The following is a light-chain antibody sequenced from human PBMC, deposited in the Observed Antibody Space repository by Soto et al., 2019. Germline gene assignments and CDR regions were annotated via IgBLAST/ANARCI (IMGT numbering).Light chain of an antibody. J-gene: IGKJ1*01. V-gene: IGKV1-5*01. CDR1: QSISGR. Sequence: DIQLTQSPSTLSACVGERVAITCRASQSISGRLAWYQQKPGKAPKLLIYDASSLETGVPSRFSGSGSGTEFTLTISSLQPEDFGTYYCQQYENYWTFGQGTKVDIK. CDR3: QQYENYWT. CDR2: DAS.